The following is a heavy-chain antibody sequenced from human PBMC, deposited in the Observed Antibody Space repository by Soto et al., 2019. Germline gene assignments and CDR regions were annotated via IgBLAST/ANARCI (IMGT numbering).Heavy chain of an antibody. J-gene: IGHJ4*02. V-gene: IGHV3-23*01. Sequence: LRLSCAASGSTFTSSVMAWVRRPPGRGLEWISSLGLIPRHTFYADSVKGRFTISRDNSRTTLYLQMTGLTFDDTAVYYCATYADGPYRPPYDYWGQGTQVTVSS. CDR3: ATYADGPYRPPYDY. CDR1: GSTFTSSV. CDR2: LGLIPRHT. D-gene: IGHD3-16*02.